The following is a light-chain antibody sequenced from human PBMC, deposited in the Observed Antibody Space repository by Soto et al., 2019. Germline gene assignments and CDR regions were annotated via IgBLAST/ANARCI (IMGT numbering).Light chain of an antibody. CDR3: QHYGNSLWT. J-gene: IGKJ1*01. Sequence: LTQSPSFLSASVGDRVTITCRASQSVRSTYLAWYQQKPGQAPRLLIYDASSRATDIPDRFSGSGSGTDFTLTISRLEPEDFAVYYCQHYGNSLWTFGQGTKVIFK. V-gene: IGKV3-20*01. CDR1: QSVRSTY. CDR2: DAS.